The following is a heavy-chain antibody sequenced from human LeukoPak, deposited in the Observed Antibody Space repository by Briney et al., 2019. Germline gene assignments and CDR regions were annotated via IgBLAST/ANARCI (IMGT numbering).Heavy chain of an antibody. CDR2: INHSGST. CDR3: ARGRPRIAARQDNWFDP. D-gene: IGHD6-6*01. J-gene: IGHJ5*02. CDR1: GGSFGGYY. Sequence: PSETLSLTCAVYGGSFGGYYWSWIRQPPGKGLEWIGEINHSGSTNYNPSLKSRVTISVDTSKNQFSLKLSSVTAADTAVYYCARGRPRIAARQDNWFDPWGQGTLVTVSS. V-gene: IGHV4-34*01.